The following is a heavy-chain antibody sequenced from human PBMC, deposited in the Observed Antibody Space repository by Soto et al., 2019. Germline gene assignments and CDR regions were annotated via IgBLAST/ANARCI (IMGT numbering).Heavy chain of an antibody. Sequence: GGSLRLSCAASGFTFGSYSMNWVRQAPGKGLEWVSYISSSSSTIYYADSVKGRFTISRDNAKNSLYLQMNSLRDEDTAVYYCARDSYSSGWYQKLDYWGQGTLVTLSS. V-gene: IGHV3-48*02. D-gene: IGHD6-19*01. J-gene: IGHJ4*02. CDR2: ISSSSSTI. CDR3: ARDSYSSGWYQKLDY. CDR1: GFTFGSYS.